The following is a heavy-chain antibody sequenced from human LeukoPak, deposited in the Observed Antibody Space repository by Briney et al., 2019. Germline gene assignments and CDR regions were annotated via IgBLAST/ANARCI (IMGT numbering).Heavy chain of an antibody. CDR3: ARAPKDYYDSGSYYNGGWFDP. Sequence: PSETLSLTCTVSGGSISSYYWSWIRQPPGKGLEWIGYIYYSGSTNYNPSLKSRVTISVDSSNNQFSLKLSSVTAADTAVYYCARAPKDYYDSGSYYNGGWFDPWGQGTLVTVSS. J-gene: IGHJ5*02. D-gene: IGHD3-10*01. CDR2: IYYSGST. V-gene: IGHV4-59*01. CDR1: GGSISSYY.